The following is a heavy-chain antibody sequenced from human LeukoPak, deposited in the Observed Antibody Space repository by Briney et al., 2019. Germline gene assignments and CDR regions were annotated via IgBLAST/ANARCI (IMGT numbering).Heavy chain of an antibody. D-gene: IGHD3-3*01. CDR2: IYYSGST. J-gene: IGHJ4*02. V-gene: IGHV4-59*08. Sequence: SETLSLTCTVSGGSISSYYWSWFRQPPGKELEWIGYIYYSGSTNYNPSLESRVTISVDTSKNQFFLILSSVTAADTAVYYCARHSGYYIDYWGQGTLVTVSS. CDR3: ARHSGYYIDY. CDR1: GGSISSYY.